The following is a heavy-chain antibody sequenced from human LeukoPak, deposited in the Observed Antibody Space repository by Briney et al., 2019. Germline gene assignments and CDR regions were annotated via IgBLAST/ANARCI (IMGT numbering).Heavy chain of an antibody. D-gene: IGHD2-15*01. CDR3: ASRYCSGASCYSY. CDR2: IYSGGNT. Sequence: SGGSLRLSCAASGFTVSSNYMTWVRQAPGKGLEWVSGIYSGGNTYYADSVKGRFTISRDNSKNTLYLQMNSLRAEDTALYYCASRYCSGASCYSYWGQGTLVTVSS. CDR1: GFTVSSNY. J-gene: IGHJ4*02. V-gene: IGHV3-53*01.